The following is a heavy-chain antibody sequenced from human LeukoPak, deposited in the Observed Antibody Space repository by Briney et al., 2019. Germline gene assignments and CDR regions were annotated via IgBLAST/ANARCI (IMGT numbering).Heavy chain of an antibody. CDR2: IKQDGSEK. V-gene: IGHV3-7*01. Sequence: GGSLRLSCAASGFTFSSYWMSWVRQAPGKGLEWVANIKQDGSEKYYVDSVKGRFTISRDNAKNSLYLQMNSLRAEDTAVYYCASWAELRYFRWFDPWGQGTLVTVSS. CDR3: ASWAELRYFRWFDP. D-gene: IGHD3-9*01. J-gene: IGHJ5*02. CDR1: GFTFSSYW.